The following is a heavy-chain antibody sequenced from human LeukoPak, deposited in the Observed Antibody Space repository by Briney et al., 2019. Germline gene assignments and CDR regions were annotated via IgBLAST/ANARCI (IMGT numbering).Heavy chain of an antibody. Sequence: GRSLRLSCAASGFTFDDYAMHWVRQAPGKGLEWVSGINWNSGRIAYADSVRGRFTISRDNAKNSLYLQMNSLRPEDTALYYCTKDLSYSSTSSASDIWGQGTMVTVSS. CDR3: TKDLSYSSTSSASDI. CDR1: GFTFDDYA. D-gene: IGHD6-13*01. V-gene: IGHV3-9*01. CDR2: INWNSGRI. J-gene: IGHJ3*02.